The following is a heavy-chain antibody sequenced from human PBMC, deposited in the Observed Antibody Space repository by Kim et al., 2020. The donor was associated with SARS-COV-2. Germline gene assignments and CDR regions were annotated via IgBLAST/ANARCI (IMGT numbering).Heavy chain of an antibody. CDR3: ARGRRGGAPDAFDI. D-gene: IGHD3-16*01. V-gene: IGHV1-46*01. J-gene: IGHJ3*02. Sequence: AQKFQGRVTMTRDTSTSTVYMELSSLRSEDTAVYYCARGRRGGAPDAFDIWGQGTMVTVSS.